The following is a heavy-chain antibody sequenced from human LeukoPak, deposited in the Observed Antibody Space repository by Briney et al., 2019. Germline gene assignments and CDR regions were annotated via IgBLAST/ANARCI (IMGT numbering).Heavy chain of an antibody. CDR1: GGSISSGSYY. J-gene: IGHJ4*02. V-gene: IGHV4-61*02. D-gene: IGHD4-23*01. CDR3: ARGLTVVTPPDY. Sequence: PSETLSLTCTVSGGSISSGSYYWSWIWQPAGKGLEWIGRIYTSGSTNYNPSLKSRVTISVDMSKNQFSLKLSSVTAADTAVYYCARGLTVVTPPDYWGQGTLVTVSS. CDR2: IYTSGST.